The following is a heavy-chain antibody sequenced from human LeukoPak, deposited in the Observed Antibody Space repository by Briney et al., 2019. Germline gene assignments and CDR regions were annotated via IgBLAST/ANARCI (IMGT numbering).Heavy chain of an antibody. CDR1: AYTFTNYD. Sequence: GSVKVSCKASAYTFTNYDINWVRQASGQGLEWMGWMNPNSGYTGYAQKFQGRVNITRNTSISTAYMELSSLRSDDTAVYYCARGRVVIHAFDIWGQGTMVTVSS. D-gene: IGHD3-3*01. CDR3: ARGRVVIHAFDI. CDR2: MNPNSGYT. J-gene: IGHJ3*02. V-gene: IGHV1-8*01.